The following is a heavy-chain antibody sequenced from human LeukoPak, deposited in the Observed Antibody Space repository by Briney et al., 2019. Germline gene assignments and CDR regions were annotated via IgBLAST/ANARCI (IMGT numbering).Heavy chain of an antibody. CDR3: VRYSLGYCSSTSCYTNFDY. Sequence: SETLSLTCTVSGGSISSGDYYWSWIRQPPGKGLEWIGYIYYSGSTYYNPSLKSRVTISVDTSKNQFSLKLSSVTAADTAVYYCVRYSLGYCSSTSCYTNFDYWGQGTLVTVSS. CDR2: IYYSGST. V-gene: IGHV4-30-4*01. J-gene: IGHJ4*02. CDR1: GGSISSGDYY. D-gene: IGHD2-2*02.